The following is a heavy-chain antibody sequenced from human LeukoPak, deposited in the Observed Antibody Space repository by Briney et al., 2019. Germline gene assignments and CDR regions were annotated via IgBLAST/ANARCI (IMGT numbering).Heavy chain of an antibody. D-gene: IGHD3-3*01. Sequence: GGSLRLSCAASGFSFSYYWMSWVRQAPGRGLEWVANIKQDGSEKHYVDSVKGRFTISRDNAKKSLYLQMNSLRVEDTAVYYCARDAEVGTLFGVLSRYNWFDPWGQGALVTVSS. J-gene: IGHJ5*02. CDR1: GFSFSYYW. CDR3: ARDAEVGTLFGVLSRYNWFDP. CDR2: IKQDGSEK. V-gene: IGHV3-7*01.